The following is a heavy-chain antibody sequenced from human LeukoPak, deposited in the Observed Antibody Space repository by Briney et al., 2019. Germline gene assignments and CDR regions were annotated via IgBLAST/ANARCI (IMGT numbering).Heavy chain of an antibody. D-gene: IGHD3-22*01. V-gene: IGHV1-69*05. CDR2: IIPIFGTA. J-gene: IGHJ5*02. CDR1: GGTFSSYA. Sequence: SVKVSCKASGGTFSSYAISWVRQAPGQGLEWMGGIIPIFGTANYAQKFQGGVTITTDESTSTAYMELSSLRSEDTAVYYCARYPLDDSSGSPYNWFDPWGQGTLVTVSS. CDR3: ARYPLDDSSGSPYNWFDP.